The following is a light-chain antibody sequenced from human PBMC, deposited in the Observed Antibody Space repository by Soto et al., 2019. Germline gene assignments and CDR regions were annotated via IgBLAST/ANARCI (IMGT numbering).Light chain of an antibody. CDR1: SSNIGAGYD. V-gene: IGLV1-40*01. CDR3: QSYDSSLSGCV. CDR2: GNS. J-gene: IGLJ2*01. Sequence: QSVLTQPPSVSGAPGQRVIISCTGSSSNIGAGYDVHWYQQLPGTAPKLLIYGNSNRPSGVPDRFSGSKSGTSASLAISGLQAEDEAEYYCQSYDSSLSGCVFGGGTKLTVL.